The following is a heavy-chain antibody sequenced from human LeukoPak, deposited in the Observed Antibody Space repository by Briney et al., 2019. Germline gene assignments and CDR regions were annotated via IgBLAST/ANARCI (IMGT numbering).Heavy chain of an antibody. D-gene: IGHD1-26*01. Sequence: GSLRLSCAASGFTSSSTSMSWVRQAPGKGLEWVAVTVGGGDGTYYADSVKGRFTISRDNAKNTLLLQMNSLRAEDTAVYYCVRDGVGAPPFDYWGQGVLVTVSS. CDR1: GFTSSSTS. V-gene: IGHV3-23*01. CDR3: VRDGVGAPPFDY. CDR2: TVGGGDGT. J-gene: IGHJ4*02.